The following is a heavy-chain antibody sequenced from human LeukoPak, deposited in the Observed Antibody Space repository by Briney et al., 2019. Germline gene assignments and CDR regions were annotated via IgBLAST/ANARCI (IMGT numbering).Heavy chain of an antibody. J-gene: IGHJ4*02. CDR1: GGIFSSYA. D-gene: IGHD2-2*01. CDR2: IIPIFGTA. V-gene: IGHV1-69*06. Sequence: ASVKVSCKASGGIFSSYAISWVRPAPGQGLEWMGGIIPIFGTANYAQKFQGRVTMTEDTSTDTAYMELSSLRSEDTAIYYCATDLTCSSTSCYVDYWGQGTLVTVSS. CDR3: ATDLTCSSTSCYVDY.